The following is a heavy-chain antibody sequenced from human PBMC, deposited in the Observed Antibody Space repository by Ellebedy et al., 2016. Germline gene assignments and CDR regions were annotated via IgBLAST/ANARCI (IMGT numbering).Heavy chain of an antibody. CDR1: GYTFSNYY. CDR3: ARELTGSGGMDV. Sequence: ASVKVSCXASGYTFSNYYVHWVRQAPGQGLEWLALINPNGVDTSYAQNFQGRVTMTRDTSTITVYMELSSLRSEDTAVYYCARELTGSGGMDVWGKGTTVTVSS. D-gene: IGHD3-10*01. J-gene: IGHJ6*03. V-gene: IGHV1-46*01. CDR2: INPNGVDT.